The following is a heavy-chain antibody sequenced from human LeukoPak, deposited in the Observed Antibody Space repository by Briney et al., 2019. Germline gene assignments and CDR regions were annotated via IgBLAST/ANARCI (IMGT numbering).Heavy chain of an antibody. CDR1: GYSFNSGYY. J-gene: IGHJ4*02. Sequence: SETLSLTCTVSGYSFNSGYYWGWIRQAPGKGLEWIGNIHHSGSTYYNPSLKSRVTISVDSSKNEFSLKLNSVTAADTAVYYCAKPRGATPYYFDYWGQGTLVTVSS. CDR2: IHHSGST. CDR3: AKPRGATPYYFDY. V-gene: IGHV4-38-2*02. D-gene: IGHD1-26*01.